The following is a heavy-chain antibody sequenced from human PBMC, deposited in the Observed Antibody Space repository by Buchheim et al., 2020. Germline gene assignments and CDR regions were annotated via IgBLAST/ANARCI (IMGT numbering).Heavy chain of an antibody. D-gene: IGHD3-3*01. CDR2: IIPIFDTA. J-gene: IGHJ6*02. Sequence: QVQLVQSGAEVKKPGSSVKVSCKASGGTFSSYAISWVRQAPGQGLEWMGGIIPIFDTANYAQKFQGRVTITADNSTRTAYMELSSLRSEDTAVYYCASSYTIFGVVIRGEYYYYGMDVWGQGTT. CDR3: ASSYTIFGVVIRGEYYYYGMDV. CDR1: GGTFSSYA. V-gene: IGHV1-69*06.